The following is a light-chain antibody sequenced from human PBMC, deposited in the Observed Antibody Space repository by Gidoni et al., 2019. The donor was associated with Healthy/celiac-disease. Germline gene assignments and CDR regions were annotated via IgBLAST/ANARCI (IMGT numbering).Light chain of an antibody. Sequence: YVLTQPPSVSVALGKTARITCGGNNIGSKSVHWYQQKPGQAPVLVIYYDSDRPSGIPERFSGSNSGNTATLTISRVEAGDEADYYCQVWDSSSDRGVFGGGTKLTVL. CDR1: NIGSKS. J-gene: IGLJ2*01. CDR3: QVWDSSSDRGV. V-gene: IGLV3-21*04. CDR2: YDS.